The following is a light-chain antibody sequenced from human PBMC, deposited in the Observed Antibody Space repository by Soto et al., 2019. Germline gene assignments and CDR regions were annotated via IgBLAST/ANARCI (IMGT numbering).Light chain of an antibody. J-gene: IGKJ4*01. CDR1: QSINSN. V-gene: IGKV3-15*01. CDR2: RAS. Sequence: IVMTQSPATLSVSPGERVTLSCRASQSINSNLAWYQQKPGQPPRLLMFRASIRATGFPARFSGSGSGTEFNITISSLQSEDSAVYYCQQYNNWPRATFGGGTKVESK. CDR3: QQYNNWPRAT.